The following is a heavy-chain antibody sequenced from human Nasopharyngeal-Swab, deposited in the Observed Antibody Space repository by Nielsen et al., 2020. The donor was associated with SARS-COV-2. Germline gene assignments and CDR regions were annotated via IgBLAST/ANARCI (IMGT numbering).Heavy chain of an antibody. CDR3: AKEQRGGSYFDY. J-gene: IGHJ4*02. CDR2: ISGSGGNT. CDR1: GFTFSNYA. Sequence: GGSLRLSCAASGFTFSNYAMGWVRQAPGKGLEWVSGISGSGGNTYHTDSVKGRFTISRDNPKNTLYLQMNSLRAEDTAVYYCAKEQRGGSYFDYWGQGTLVTVSS. D-gene: IGHD1-26*01. V-gene: IGHV3-23*01.